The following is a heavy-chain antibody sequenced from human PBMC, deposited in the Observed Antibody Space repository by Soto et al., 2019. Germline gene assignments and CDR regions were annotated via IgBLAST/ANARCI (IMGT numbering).Heavy chain of an antibody. V-gene: IGHV1-18*01. J-gene: IGHJ6*02. CDR2: ISAYNGNT. CDR1: GYTFTSYG. Sequence: ASVKVSFKASGYTFTSYGISWVRQAPGQGLEWMGWISAYNGNTNYAQKFQGRVTMTEDTSTDTASMELSSLRSEDTAVYYCATFLRFTAGYYYYYALNVWGQGTTVTVSS. D-gene: IGHD6-19*01. CDR3: ATFLRFTAGYYYYYALNV.